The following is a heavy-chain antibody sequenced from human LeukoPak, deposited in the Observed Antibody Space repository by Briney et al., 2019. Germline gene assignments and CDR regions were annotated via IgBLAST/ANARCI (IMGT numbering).Heavy chain of an antibody. CDR2: ISGSGGST. Sequence: GGSLRLSCAASGFTFSSYAMSWVRQAPGKGLEWVSAISGSGGSTYYADSVKGRFTISRDNSKNTLYLQMNSLRAEDTAVSYCAKDYYYGSGSYTGFDYWGQGTLVTVSS. D-gene: IGHD3-10*01. J-gene: IGHJ4*02. CDR3: AKDYYYGSGSYTGFDY. V-gene: IGHV3-23*01. CDR1: GFTFSSYA.